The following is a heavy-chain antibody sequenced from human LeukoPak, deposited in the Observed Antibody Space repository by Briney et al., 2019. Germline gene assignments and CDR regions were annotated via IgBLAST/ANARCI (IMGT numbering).Heavy chain of an antibody. V-gene: IGHV3-23*01. J-gene: IGHJ4*02. CDR2: ISGSGGST. D-gene: IGHD1-26*01. CDR1: GFTFSSYA. CDR3: ASLGSGSYGGRNDY. Sequence: GGSLRLSCAASGFTFSSYAMSWVRQAPGKGLEWVSAISGSGGSTYYADSVKGRFTISRDNSKNTLYLQMSSLRAEDTAVYYCASLGSGSYGGRNDYWGQGTLVTVSS.